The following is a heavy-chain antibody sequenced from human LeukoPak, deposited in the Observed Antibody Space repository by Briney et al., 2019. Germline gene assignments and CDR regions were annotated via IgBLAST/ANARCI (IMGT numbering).Heavy chain of an antibody. V-gene: IGHV3-48*01. Sequence: GGSLRLSCAASGFTFTSHWMSWVRQAPGKGLEWVSYISSSSTTKYYADSVKGRFTISRDSARNSLYLEMHSLRAEDTAVYYCARDLKAYSSSGGVDYWGQGTLVTVSS. CDR3: ARDLKAYSSSGGVDY. J-gene: IGHJ4*02. D-gene: IGHD6-13*01. CDR2: ISSSSTTK. CDR1: GFTFTSHW.